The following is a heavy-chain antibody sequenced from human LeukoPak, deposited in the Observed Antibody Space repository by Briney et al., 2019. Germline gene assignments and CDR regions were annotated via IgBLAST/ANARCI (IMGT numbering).Heavy chain of an antibody. CDR1: GFTFRNYW. D-gene: IGHD3-22*01. CDR2: INSDGSII. V-gene: IGHV3-74*01. J-gene: IGHJ4*02. Sequence: GGSLRLSCAASGFTFRNYWMHWVRQVPGEGLVWVSRINSDGSIINYADSVKGRFTISRDNAKNTLNLQMNSLRAEDTAVYYCARGAYYDSSNTHDYWGQGTLVTVSS. CDR3: ARGAYYDSSNTHDY.